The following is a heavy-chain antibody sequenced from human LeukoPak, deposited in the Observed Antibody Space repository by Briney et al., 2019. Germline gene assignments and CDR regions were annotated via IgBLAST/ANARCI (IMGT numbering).Heavy chain of an antibody. Sequence: GGSLRLSCAASGFTVSDYYMTWIRQTPGKGLERVSYITSSGTTIYYADSVKGRFTISRDNAKNALFLQMNSLRAEDTAIYYCARLNGDGYSNGWPEAWGQGTLVTVSS. CDR1: GFTVSDYY. CDR2: ITSSGTTI. D-gene: IGHD6-19*01. CDR3: ARLNGDGYSNGWPEA. V-gene: IGHV3-11*04. J-gene: IGHJ5*02.